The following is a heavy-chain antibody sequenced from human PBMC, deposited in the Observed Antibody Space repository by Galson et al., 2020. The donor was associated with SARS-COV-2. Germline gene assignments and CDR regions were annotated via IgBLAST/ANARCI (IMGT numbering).Heavy chain of an antibody. CDR1: GFTFGVFS. CDR2: LSWNRETI. V-gene: IGHV3-9*03. CDR3: AKGNWGSPVDI. D-gene: IGHD7-27*01. J-gene: IGHJ3*02. Sequence: GGSLRLSCVASGFTFGVFSMPCFRQSPGTCLESVSGLSWNRETIDSVDSVRGRFTISRDNANNCLYLEMNSLKPEDMALYYCAKGNWGSPVDIWGRGTMVTVSS.